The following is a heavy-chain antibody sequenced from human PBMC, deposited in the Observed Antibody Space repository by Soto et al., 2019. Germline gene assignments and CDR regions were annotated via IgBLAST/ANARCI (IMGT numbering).Heavy chain of an antibody. V-gene: IGHV3-23*01. CDR1: GFTFSSYT. CDR2: INPSGATT. Sequence: LRLSCAASGFTFSSYTMTWVRQAPGEGLEWVSIINPSGATTYYAGSVKGRFTISRDNSKNTLYLQMNSLRADDTAVYYCAKRLQPAVGPFDCWGLGTLVTVSS. J-gene: IGHJ4*02. CDR3: AKRLQPAVGPFDC. D-gene: IGHD2-15*01.